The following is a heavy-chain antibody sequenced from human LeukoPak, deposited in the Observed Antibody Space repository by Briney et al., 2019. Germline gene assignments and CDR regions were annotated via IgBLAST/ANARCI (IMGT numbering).Heavy chain of an antibody. V-gene: IGHV6-1*01. J-gene: IGHJ4*02. Sequence: SQTLSLTCAIPGDSVSRTNIAWNWIRQSPSRGLEWLGRTYYRSKWYNDYAVSVISRITINPDTSKNQFSLHLNSMTPEDTGVYYCARGTGWPLFDYWGQGTLVTVSS. CDR3: ARGTGWPLFDY. CDR1: GDSVSRTNIA. CDR2: TYYRSKWYN. D-gene: IGHD6-19*01.